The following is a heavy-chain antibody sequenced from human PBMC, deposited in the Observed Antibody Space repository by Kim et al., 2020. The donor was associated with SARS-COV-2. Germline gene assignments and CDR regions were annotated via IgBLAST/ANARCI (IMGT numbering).Heavy chain of an antibody. CDR1: GFTFSSYA. Sequence: GGSLRLSCAASGFTFSSYAMSWVRQAPGKGLEWVSAISGSGGSTYYADSVKGRFTISRDNSKNTLYLQMNSLRAEDTAVYYCAKDPPRTQWELLPLPRYWGQGTLVTVSS. J-gene: IGHJ4*02. CDR2: ISGSGGST. V-gene: IGHV3-23*01. D-gene: IGHD1-26*01. CDR3: AKDPPRTQWELLPLPRY.